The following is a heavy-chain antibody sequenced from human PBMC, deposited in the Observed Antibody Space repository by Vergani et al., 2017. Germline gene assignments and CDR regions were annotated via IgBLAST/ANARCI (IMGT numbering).Heavy chain of an antibody. CDR3: ARDVRIDAEGTELYY. J-gene: IGHJ4*02. D-gene: IGHD1-14*01. V-gene: IGHV3-74*01. CDR2: VNPEGTNT. CDR1: GFSFSGYW. Sequence: EVQLVESGGGLIHPGGSLRLSCEGSGFSFSGYWMHWVRQSPEKGLVWVSRVNPEGTNTPYADSVKGRFTISRDNAKNMMYLQLNSLRDEDTAVYYCARDVRIDAEGTELYYWGQGTLVTVSS.